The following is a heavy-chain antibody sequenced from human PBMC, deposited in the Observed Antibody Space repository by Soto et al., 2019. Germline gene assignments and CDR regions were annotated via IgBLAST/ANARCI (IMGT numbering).Heavy chain of an antibody. D-gene: IGHD1-20*01. J-gene: IGHJ4*02. CDR3: AGAYAAITPGDY. CDR1: GFTFSSDA. CDR2: ISYDGSKK. Sequence: QVQLVESGGGVVQPGRSLRLSCAASGFTFSSDAMHWVRQALGKGLEWVAVISYDGSKKYNADSVKGRFTISRDNSKNTLYLQMNSLRAEDTAVYYCAGAYAAITPGDYWGQGTLVTVSS. V-gene: IGHV3-30-3*01.